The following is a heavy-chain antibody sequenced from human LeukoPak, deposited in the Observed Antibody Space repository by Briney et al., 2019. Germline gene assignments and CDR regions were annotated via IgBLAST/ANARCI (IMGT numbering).Heavy chain of an antibody. CDR2: IYYSGST. D-gene: IGHD4-17*01. CDR3: AKYGDYEVNWFDP. J-gene: IGHJ5*02. CDR1: GGSISSYY. V-gene: IGHV4-59*08. Sequence: SETLSLTCTVSGGSISSYYWNWIRQPPGKGLEWIGYIYYSGSTNYNPSLKSRVTISVDTSKNQFSLKLSSVTAADTAVYYCAKYGDYEVNWFDPWGQGALVTVSS.